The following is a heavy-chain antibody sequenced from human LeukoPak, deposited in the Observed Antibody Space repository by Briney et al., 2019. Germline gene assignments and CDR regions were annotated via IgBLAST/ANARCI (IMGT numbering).Heavy chain of an antibody. V-gene: IGHV4-38-2*02. CDR2: MNHSGTT. CDR1: GYSITSAYY. Sequence: ETLSLTCAASGYSITSAYYWGWIRRPPGKGLEWVGSMNHSGTTYYNPSLRSRVTISVNTSKNQFSLILNSVTAADTAIYYCARDIPSGYMDVWGKGTTVTVS. CDR3: ARDIPSGYMDV. J-gene: IGHJ6*03.